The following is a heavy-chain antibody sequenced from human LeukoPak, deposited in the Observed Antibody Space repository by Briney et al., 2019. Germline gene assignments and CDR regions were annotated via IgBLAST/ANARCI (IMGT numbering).Heavy chain of an antibody. D-gene: IGHD5-24*01. Sequence: SETLSLTCVVYGGSFSDYYYWTWLRQPPGKGLEWIGEVGQVEGTNYNPSLKSRVTMSVDTSKNQSSLRLSSVTAADTAVYFCARGTDAYKLGNIWGQGTLVTVSS. V-gene: IGHV4-34*01. CDR2: VGQVEGT. CDR1: GGSFSDYY. J-gene: IGHJ4*02. CDR3: ARGTDAYKLGNI.